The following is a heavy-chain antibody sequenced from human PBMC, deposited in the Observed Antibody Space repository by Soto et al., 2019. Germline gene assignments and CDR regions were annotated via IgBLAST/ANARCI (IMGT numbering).Heavy chain of an antibody. CDR1: GFTVSTYN. Sequence: EVHLVESGGGLMQPGGSLRLSCAASGFTVSTYNMIWVRQAPVKGLECVSVTYSGGSTQYADSVKVRFTVFRDNSKNTVYLKMSSLRDGDTAVYYCARKLSSAVQGWAYGMDVWGRGTTVTLPS. CDR3: ARKLSSAVQGWAYGMDV. J-gene: IGHJ6*02. V-gene: IGHV3-53*02. D-gene: IGHD1-26*01. CDR2: TYSGGST.